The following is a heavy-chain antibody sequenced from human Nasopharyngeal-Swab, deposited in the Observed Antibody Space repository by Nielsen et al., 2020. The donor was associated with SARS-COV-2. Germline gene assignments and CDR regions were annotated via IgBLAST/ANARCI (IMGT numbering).Heavy chain of an antibody. D-gene: IGHD4-11*01. V-gene: IGHV3-7*01. J-gene: IGHJ5*02. CDR1: GFNFSSYT. Sequence: GESLKISCEVSGFNFSSYTMSWVRQAPGKGLEWLATIKQGGGETYYVDSVKGRFTISSDNSKNSVYLQINSLRAEDTAVYYCAREAHDYSNYRRGTEWFDPWGQGTLVTVSS. CDR3: AREAHDYSNYRRGTEWFDP. CDR2: IKQGGGET.